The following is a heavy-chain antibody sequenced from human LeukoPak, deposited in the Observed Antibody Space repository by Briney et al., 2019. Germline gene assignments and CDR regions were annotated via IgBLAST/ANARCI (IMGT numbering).Heavy chain of an antibody. CDR2: IYYSGST. V-gene: IGHV4-59*01. J-gene: IGHJ3*02. CDR3: ARAHRSGSYAFDI. Sequence: PSETLSLTCTVSGGSISSYYWSWIRQPPGKGLEWIGYIYYSGSTDYNPSLKSRVTISVDTSKNQFSLKLSSVTAADTAVYYCARAHRSGSYAFDIWGPGTKVIVSS. D-gene: IGHD3-10*01. CDR1: GGSISSYY.